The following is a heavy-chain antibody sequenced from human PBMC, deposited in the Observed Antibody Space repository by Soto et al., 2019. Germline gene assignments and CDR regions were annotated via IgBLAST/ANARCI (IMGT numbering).Heavy chain of an antibody. CDR2: ISYDGSNK. CDR1: GFTFSSYA. Sequence: QVQLVESGGGVVQPGRSLRLSCAASGFTFSSYAMHWVRQAPGKGLEWVAVISYDGSNKYYADSVKGRFTISRDNSKNTLYLQMNSLRAEDTAVYYCARARGEWELQCPVDIWGQGTMVTVSS. CDR3: ARARGEWELQCPVDI. D-gene: IGHD1-26*01. J-gene: IGHJ3*02. V-gene: IGHV3-30-3*01.